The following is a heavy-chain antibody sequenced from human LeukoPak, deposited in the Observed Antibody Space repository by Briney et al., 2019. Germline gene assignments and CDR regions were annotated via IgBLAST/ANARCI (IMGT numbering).Heavy chain of an antibody. CDR1: GGSISSYY. CDR3: ARVPRIAAAGKRYYYGMDV. V-gene: IGHV4-59*01. J-gene: IGHJ6*02. CDR2: IYYSGST. D-gene: IGHD6-13*01. Sequence: SETLSLTCTVSGGSISSYYWSWIRQPPGKGLEWIGYIYYSGSTNYNPSLKSRVTISVDTSKNQFSLKLSSVTAADTAVYYCARVPRIAAAGKRYYYGMDVWGQGTTVTVSS.